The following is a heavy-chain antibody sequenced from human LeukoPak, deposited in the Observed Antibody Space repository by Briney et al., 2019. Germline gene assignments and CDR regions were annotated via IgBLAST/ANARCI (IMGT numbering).Heavy chain of an antibody. D-gene: IGHD1-26*01. Sequence: GGSLRLSCAASGFSFDFSGYAMSWVRQAPGKGLEWVANIKQDGSEKYYVDAVKGRFTISRDNAKNSLFLQMNSLRAEDTADYYCAREGNSGSYLAPGYLDYWGQGTLVTVSS. CDR2: IKQDGSEK. V-gene: IGHV3-7*01. CDR1: GFSFDFSGYA. CDR3: AREGNSGSYLAPGYLDY. J-gene: IGHJ4*02.